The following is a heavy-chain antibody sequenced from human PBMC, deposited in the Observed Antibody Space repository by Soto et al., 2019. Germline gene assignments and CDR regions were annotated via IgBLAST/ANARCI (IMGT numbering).Heavy chain of an antibody. J-gene: IGHJ2*01. CDR2: ISGSGDRS. CDR3: AIGLDNGNYGDWYFDL. V-gene: IGHV3-23*01. Sequence: EVQLLESGGGLVQPGGSLRLSCAASGFTFKSYAMTWVRQAPGKGLEWVSAISGSGDRSYYVDSVKGRFTISRDNSKNTLYMQMNSLRVEDTAVYYCAIGLDNGNYGDWYFDLWGRGTLVTVSS. CDR1: GFTFKSYA. D-gene: IGHD4-17*01.